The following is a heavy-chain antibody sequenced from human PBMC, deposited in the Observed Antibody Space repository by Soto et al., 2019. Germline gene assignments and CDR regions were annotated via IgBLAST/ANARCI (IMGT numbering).Heavy chain of an antibody. CDR2: IIPILGIA. Sequence: ASVKLSCKASGGTFSSYTISWVRQAPGQGLEWMGRIIPILGIANYAQKFQGRVTITADKSTSTAYMELSSLRSEDTAVYYCASLILRGPDSGDAFDIWGQGTMVTVSS. CDR3: ASLILRGPDSGDAFDI. J-gene: IGHJ3*02. V-gene: IGHV1-69*02. CDR1: GGTFSSYT. D-gene: IGHD2-15*01.